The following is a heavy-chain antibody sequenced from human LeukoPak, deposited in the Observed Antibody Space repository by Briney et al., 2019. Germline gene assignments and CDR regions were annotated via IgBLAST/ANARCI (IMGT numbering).Heavy chain of an antibody. CDR3: AKGAGGFSYYNWFDP. CDR1: GYSISSGYY. J-gene: IGHJ5*02. D-gene: IGHD5-18*01. CDR2: IYHSGST. V-gene: IGHV4-38-2*02. Sequence: SSETLSLTCTVSGYSISSGYYWGWIRQPPGKGLEWIGSIYHSGSTYYNPSLKSRVTISVDTSKNQFSLKLASVTAADTAIYYCAKGAGGFSYYNWFDPWGQGTLVTVSS.